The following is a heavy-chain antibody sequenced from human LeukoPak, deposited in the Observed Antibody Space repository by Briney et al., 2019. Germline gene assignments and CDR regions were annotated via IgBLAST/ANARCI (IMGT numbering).Heavy chain of an antibody. CDR3: AKDLKGYCSSTSCQADY. D-gene: IGHD2-2*01. CDR2: IRYDGSNK. J-gene: IGHJ4*02. Sequence: PGGSLRLSCAASGFTFSSYGMHWVRQAPGKGLEWVAFIRYDGSNKYYADPVKGRFTISRDNSKNTLYLQMNSLRAEDTAVYYCAKDLKGYCSSTSCQADYWGQGTLVTVSS. V-gene: IGHV3-30*02. CDR1: GFTFSSYG.